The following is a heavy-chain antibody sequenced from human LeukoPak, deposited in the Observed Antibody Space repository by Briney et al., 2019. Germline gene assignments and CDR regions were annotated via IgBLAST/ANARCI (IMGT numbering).Heavy chain of an antibody. D-gene: IGHD4-17*01. V-gene: IGHV3-9*01. J-gene: IGHJ3*02. Sequence: PGRSLRLSCATSGFTFDDYAMHWVRQAPGKGLEWVSGISWNSGSIGYADSVKGRFTISRDNAKNSLYLQMNSLRAEDTALYYCAKGFHGDYGDAFDIWGKGTMVPVSS. CDR3: AKGFHGDYGDAFDI. CDR2: ISWNSGSI. CDR1: GFTFDDYA.